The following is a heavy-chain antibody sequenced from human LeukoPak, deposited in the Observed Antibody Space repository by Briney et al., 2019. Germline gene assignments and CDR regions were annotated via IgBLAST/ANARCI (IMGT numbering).Heavy chain of an antibody. Sequence: GGSLRLSCAASGFTFSSYGMHWVRQAPGKGLEWVAVISYDGSNKYYADSVKGRFTISRDNSKNTLYLQMNSLRAEDTAVYYCARPGTWFGGKAVVAFDIWGQGTMVTVSS. J-gene: IGHJ3*02. CDR1: GFTFSSYG. CDR3: ARPGTWFGGKAVVAFDI. V-gene: IGHV3-30*19. CDR2: ISYDGSNK. D-gene: IGHD3-10*01.